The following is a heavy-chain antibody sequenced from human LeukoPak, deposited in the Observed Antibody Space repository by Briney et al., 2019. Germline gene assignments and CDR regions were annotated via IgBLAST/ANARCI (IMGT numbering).Heavy chain of an antibody. J-gene: IGHJ4*02. CDR2: INWNGGST. D-gene: IGHD6-19*01. CDR3: ARVSDISVAAYFDY. CDR1: GSTFDDYG. V-gene: IGHV3-20*04. Sequence: GGSLRLSCAASGSTFDDYGLSWVRQAPGKGLEWVSTINWNGGSTGYADSVKGRFTISRDNAKNSLYLQMNSLRAEDTALYYCARVSDISVAAYFDYWGQGTLVTVSS.